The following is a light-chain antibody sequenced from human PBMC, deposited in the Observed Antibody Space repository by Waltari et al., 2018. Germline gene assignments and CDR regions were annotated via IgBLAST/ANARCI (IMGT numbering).Light chain of an antibody. V-gene: IGKV3-11*01. CDR1: QRVSSY. CDR2: DAS. CDR3: QQRSNWPL. J-gene: IGKJ1*01. Sequence: EIVLTQSPATLSLSPGERATLSCRASQRVSSYLAWYQQKPGQAPRLLIYDASNRATGIPARFSGSGSGTDFTLTISSLEPEDFAVYYCQQRSNWPLFGQGTKVEIK.